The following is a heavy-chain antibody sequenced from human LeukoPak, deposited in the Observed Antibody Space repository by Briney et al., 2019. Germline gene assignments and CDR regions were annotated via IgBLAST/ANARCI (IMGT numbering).Heavy chain of an antibody. D-gene: IGHD3-10*01. CDR2: ISSSGSTI. J-gene: IGHJ4*02. CDR1: GFTFSSYE. Sequence: GGSLRLSCAASGFTFSSYEMNWVRQAPGKGLEWVSYISSSGSTIYYTDSVKGRFTISRDNAKSSLYLQMNSLRAEDTAVYYCARGRSYYGSGSDYWGQGTLVTVSS. V-gene: IGHV3-48*03. CDR3: ARGRSYYGSGSDY.